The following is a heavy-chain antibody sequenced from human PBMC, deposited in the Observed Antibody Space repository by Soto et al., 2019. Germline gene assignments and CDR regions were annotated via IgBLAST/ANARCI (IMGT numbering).Heavy chain of an antibody. CDR3: ARLMEDRSGWIPLLEYYYYGMDV. CDR2: IDPSDSYT. J-gene: IGHJ6*02. Sequence: GESLKISCKGSGYSFTSYWISWVRQMPGKGLEWMGRIDPSDSYTNYSPSFQGHVTISADKSISTAYLQWSSLKASDTAMYYCARLMEDRSGWIPLLEYYYYGMDVWGQGTTGTVSS. D-gene: IGHD6-19*01. V-gene: IGHV5-10-1*01. CDR1: GYSFTSYW.